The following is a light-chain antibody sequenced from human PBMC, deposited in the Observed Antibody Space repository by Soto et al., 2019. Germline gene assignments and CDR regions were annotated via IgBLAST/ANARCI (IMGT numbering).Light chain of an antibody. Sequence: DLQMTQSPSFVSASVGDRVTITCRASQGISGWLAWYQHKPGRAPKLLIHAASSLESGVPSRFSGSGSGTDFTLTISSLQPEDFATYYCQQTTSFPLTFGGGPRWRSN. CDR2: AAS. J-gene: IGKJ4*01. V-gene: IGKV1-12*01. CDR1: QGISGW. CDR3: QQTTSFPLT.